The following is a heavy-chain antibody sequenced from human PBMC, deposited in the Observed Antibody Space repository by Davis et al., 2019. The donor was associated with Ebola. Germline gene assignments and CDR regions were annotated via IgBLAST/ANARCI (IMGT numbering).Heavy chain of an antibody. CDR3: VFRSGSKTNGGEVDY. V-gene: IGHV1-46*01. Sequence: ASVKVSCKASGYTFTSYYMHWVRQAPGQGLEWMGIIYPSGGSTSYAQKFQGRVTMTRDTSTSTAYMELSSLRSEDTAVYYCVFRSGSKTNGGEVDYWGQGTLVTVSS. CDR2: IYPSGGST. J-gene: IGHJ4*02. D-gene: IGHD1-26*01. CDR1: GYTFTSYY.